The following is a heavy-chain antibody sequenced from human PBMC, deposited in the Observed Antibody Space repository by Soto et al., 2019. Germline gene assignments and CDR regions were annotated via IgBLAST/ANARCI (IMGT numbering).Heavy chain of an antibody. D-gene: IGHD3-22*01. J-gene: IGHJ4*02. CDR1: GYTFTSYY. CDR2: INPSGGST. CDR3: VRDPSSGYRSFDY. V-gene: IGHV1-46*03. Sequence: ASVKVSCKASGYTFTSYYMHWVRQAPGQGLEWMGIINPSGGSTRYAQKFQGRFTVTMDTSTSTVYMELGSLRSEDTAVYYCVRDPSSGYRSFDYWGQGTLVTVSS.